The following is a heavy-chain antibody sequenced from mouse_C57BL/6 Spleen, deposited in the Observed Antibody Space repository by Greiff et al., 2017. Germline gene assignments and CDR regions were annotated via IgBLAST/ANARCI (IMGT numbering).Heavy chain of an antibody. CDR1: GYAFSSSW. CDR3: VRQPDY. J-gene: IGHJ4*01. Sequence: VKLMESGPELVKPGASVKISCKASGYAFSSSWMNWVKQRPGKGLEWIGRIYPGDGDTTYNGKFKGKATLTADQASSTAYMQLSSLTSEDSAVYFCVRQPDYWGQGTSVTVSS. CDR2: IYPGDGDT. V-gene: IGHV1-82*01.